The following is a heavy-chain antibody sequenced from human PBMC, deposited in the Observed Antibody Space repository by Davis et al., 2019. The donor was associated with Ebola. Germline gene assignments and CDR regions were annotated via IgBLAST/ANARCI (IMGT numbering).Heavy chain of an antibody. CDR1: GYTFTGYY. V-gene: IGHV1-69*02. Sequence: SVKVSCKASGYTFTGYYMHWVRQAPGQGLEWMGRIIPILGIANYAQKFQGRVTITADKSTSTAYMELSSLRSEDTAVYHCARHSPASAFDIWGQGTMITVSS. D-gene: IGHD1-26*01. CDR2: IIPILGIA. CDR3: ARHSPASAFDI. J-gene: IGHJ3*02.